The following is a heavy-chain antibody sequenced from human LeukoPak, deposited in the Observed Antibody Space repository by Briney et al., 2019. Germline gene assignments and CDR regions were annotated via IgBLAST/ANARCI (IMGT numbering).Heavy chain of an antibody. CDR1: GFIVSSNC. Sequence: GGSLRLSCVASGFIVSSNCMSWVRQAPGKGLEWVSFIYSGGSTYYADSVKGRFTISRDNSKNTLYLQMNSLRAEDTAVYYCARRAGDYSHPYDYWGQGTLVTVSS. CDR3: ARRAGDYSHPYDY. CDR2: IYSGGST. J-gene: IGHJ4*02. D-gene: IGHD3-22*01. V-gene: IGHV3-53*01.